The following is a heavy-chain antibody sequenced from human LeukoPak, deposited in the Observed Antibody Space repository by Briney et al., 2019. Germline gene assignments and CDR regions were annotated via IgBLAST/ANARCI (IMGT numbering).Heavy chain of an antibody. J-gene: IGHJ6*02. CDR3: ARDVPRYNWNQIYCYYGMDV. V-gene: IGHV3-48*03. D-gene: IGHD1-20*01. CDR1: GFTVSSSY. CDR2: ISSSGSTI. Sequence: GGSLRLSCAASGFTVSSSYMNWVRQAPGKGLEWVSYISSSGSTIYYADSVKGRFTISRDNAKNSLYLQMNSLRAEDTAVYYCARDVPRYNWNQIYCYYGMDVWGQGTTVTVSS.